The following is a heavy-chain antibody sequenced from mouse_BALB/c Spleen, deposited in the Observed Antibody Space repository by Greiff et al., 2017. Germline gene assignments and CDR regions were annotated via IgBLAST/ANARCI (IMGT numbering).Heavy chain of an antibody. CDR1: GFTFSSYG. CDR3: ARGGYDYFYAMDY. D-gene: IGHD2-4*01. Sequence: EVQLVESGGGLVQPGGSLKLSCAASGFTFSSYGMSWVRQTPDKRLELVATINSNGGSTYYPDSVKGRFTISRDNAKNTLYLQMSSLKSEDTAMYYCARGGYDYFYAMDYWGQGTSVTVSS. V-gene: IGHV5-6-3*01. CDR2: INSNGGST. J-gene: IGHJ4*01.